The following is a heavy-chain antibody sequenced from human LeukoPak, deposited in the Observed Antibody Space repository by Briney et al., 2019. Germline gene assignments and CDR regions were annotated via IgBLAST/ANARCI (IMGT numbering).Heavy chain of an antibody. CDR3: ARDIRGVSY. V-gene: IGHV4-34*01. CDR1: GGSFSGYY. Sequence: WETLSLTCAVYGGSFSGYYWSWIRQPPGKGLEWIGEINHSGSTNYNPSLKSRVTISVDTSKNQFSLKLSSVTAADTAVYYCARDIRGVSYWGQGTLVTVSS. J-gene: IGHJ4*02. CDR2: INHSGST. D-gene: IGHD1-26*01.